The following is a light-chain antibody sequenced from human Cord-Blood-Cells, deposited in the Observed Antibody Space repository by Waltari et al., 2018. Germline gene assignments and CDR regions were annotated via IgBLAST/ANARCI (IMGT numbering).Light chain of an antibody. V-gene: IGLV1-44*01. CDR3: AAWEDSLNGRG. J-gene: IGLJ2*01. CDR1: SSNIGSNT. CDR2: SNN. Sequence: QSVLTQPPSASGTPGQRVTISCSGSSSNIGSNTVNCYQPLPGTAPKLLLYSNNQRPSGVPDGVSGSKSGTSASLASSGLQAEDEAEYNCAAWEDSLNGRGFGGGTKLTGL.